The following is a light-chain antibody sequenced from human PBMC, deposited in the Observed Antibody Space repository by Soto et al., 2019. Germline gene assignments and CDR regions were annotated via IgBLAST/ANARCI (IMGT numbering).Light chain of an antibody. CDR2: LNSDGSH. CDR3: QTWGTGIRGV. V-gene: IGLV4-69*01. CDR1: SGHSSYA. J-gene: IGLJ2*01. Sequence: QPVLTQPPSASASLGASVKLTCTLSSGHSSYAIAWHQQQPEKGPRYLMKLNSDGSHSKGDGIPDRFSGSSSGAERYLTISSLQSEDEADYYCQTWGTGIRGVFGGGTKLTVL.